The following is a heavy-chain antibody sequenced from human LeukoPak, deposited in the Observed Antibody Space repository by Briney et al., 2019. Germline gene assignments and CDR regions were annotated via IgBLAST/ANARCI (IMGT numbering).Heavy chain of an antibody. CDR1: GGTFTSYA. J-gene: IGHJ4*02. CDR2: IIPILGIA. D-gene: IGHD5-18*01. V-gene: IGHV1-69*04. CDR3: ARVSYRGSQQNYYFDY. Sequence: SVKVSCKASGGTFTSYAISWVRQAPGQGLEWMGRIIPILGIANYAQKFQSRVTITSDKSTSTAYMELSSLRSEDTAVYYCARVSYRGSQQNYYFDYWGQGTLVTVSS.